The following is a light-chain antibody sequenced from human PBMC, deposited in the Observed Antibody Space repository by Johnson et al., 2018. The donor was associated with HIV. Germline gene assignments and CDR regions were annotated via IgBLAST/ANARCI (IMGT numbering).Light chain of an antibody. V-gene: IGLV1-51*01. Sequence: QSVLTQPPSVSAAPGQKVTISCSGSSSNIGRNYVSWYQQLPGTAPKLLIYDNNKLPSGIPDRFSGSKSGTSANLGIPGLKTGDEAEYYCGTWARRLSAAYVFGTGTKVTVL. CDR1: SSNIGRNY. CDR3: GTWARRLSAAYV. CDR2: DNN. J-gene: IGLJ1*01.